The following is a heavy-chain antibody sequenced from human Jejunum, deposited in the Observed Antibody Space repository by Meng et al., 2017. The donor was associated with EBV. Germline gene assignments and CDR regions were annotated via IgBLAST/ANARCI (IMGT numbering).Heavy chain of an antibody. Sequence: VQLVGSGGGLVKPGESLILSCASSGFTFTNSHMTWVRQAPGKGLEWVGRIKRTTDGGTTDYAAPVKGRFTISRDDSKNTLYLQMNSLKTEDTAVYYCTDVGGDMIWGQGILVTVSS. CDR2: IKRTTDGGTT. CDR1: GFTFTNSH. D-gene: IGHD3-16*01. CDR3: TDVGGDMI. V-gene: IGHV3-15*01. J-gene: IGHJ4*02.